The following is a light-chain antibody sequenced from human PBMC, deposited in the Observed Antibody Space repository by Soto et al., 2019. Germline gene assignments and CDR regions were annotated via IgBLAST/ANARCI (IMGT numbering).Light chain of an antibody. CDR3: QQYNNWPPLT. Sequence: EIVITQSPATLSVSPGVRATLSCRASQRVSSNLAWYQQKPGQAPRLLIYGASTRATGIPARFSGSGSGTEFTLTISSLQSEDCAVYYCQQYNNWPPLTFGGGTKVEIK. CDR2: GAS. V-gene: IGKV3-15*01. J-gene: IGKJ4*01. CDR1: QRVSSN.